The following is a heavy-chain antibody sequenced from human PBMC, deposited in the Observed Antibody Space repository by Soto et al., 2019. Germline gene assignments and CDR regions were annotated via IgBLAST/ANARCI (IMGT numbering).Heavy chain of an antibody. Sequence: VQLVESGGGVVQPGRSLRLSCAASGFTFSSYGMHWVRQAPGKGLEWVSGISGSGVSAYYADSVKGRFTISRDNSKNTLYLQMNSLRAEDTAIYYCAKNSREYSYGAIDYWGQGTLVTVSS. V-gene: IGHV3-23*04. CDR2: ISGSGVSA. D-gene: IGHD5-18*01. J-gene: IGHJ4*02. CDR1: GFTFSSYG. CDR3: AKNSREYSYGAIDY.